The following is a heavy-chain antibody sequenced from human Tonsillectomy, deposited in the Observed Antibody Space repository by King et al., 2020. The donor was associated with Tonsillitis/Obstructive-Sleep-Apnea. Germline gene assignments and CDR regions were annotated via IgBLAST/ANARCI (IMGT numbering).Heavy chain of an antibody. CDR1: GFSLSTSGVG. D-gene: IGHD1-1*01. CDR3: AHIRAYYGNWNGGSLQY. V-gene: IGHV2-5*02. CDR2: IYWDDDN. Sequence: TLQESGPTLVKPTETLTLTCSLSGFSLSTSGVGVGWIRQPPGKALEWLAFIYWDDDNRYNPSLKARLTVTKDTSKNQVVLTMTNMDPVDTATYFCAHIRAYYGNWNGGSLQYWGQGTLVSVSS. J-gene: IGHJ4*02.